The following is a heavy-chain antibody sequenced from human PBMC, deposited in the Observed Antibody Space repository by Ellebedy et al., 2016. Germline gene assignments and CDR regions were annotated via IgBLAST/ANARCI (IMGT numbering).Heavy chain of an antibody. CDR2: IYPGDSDT. J-gene: IGHJ4*02. V-gene: IGHV5-51*01. CDR3: ASESDYGDFIAGY. Sequence: GESLKISXKGSGYSFTSYWIGWVRQMPGKGLEWMGIIYPGDSDTRYSPSFQGQVTISADKSISTAYLQWSSLKASDTAMYYCASESDYGDFIAGYWGQGTLVTVSS. D-gene: IGHD4-17*01. CDR1: GYSFTSYW.